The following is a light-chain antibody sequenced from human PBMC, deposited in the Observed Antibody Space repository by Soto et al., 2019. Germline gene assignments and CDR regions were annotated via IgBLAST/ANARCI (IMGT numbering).Light chain of an antibody. CDR3: SSYTTSSTYV. J-gene: IGLJ1*01. V-gene: IGLV2-14*01. Sequence: QSALTQPASVSGSPGQSITISCTGTSSDVGGYNFVPWYQQHPGKAPKFMIYDVSNRPSGVSNPFSGSKSGNTASLTISGLQAEDEADYYCSSYTTSSTYVFGSGTRLTVL. CDR1: SSDVGGYNF. CDR2: DVS.